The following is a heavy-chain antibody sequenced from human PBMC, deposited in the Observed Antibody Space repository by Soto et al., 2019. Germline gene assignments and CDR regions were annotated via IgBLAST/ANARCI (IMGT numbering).Heavy chain of an antibody. CDR3: ARLSEGPRPSSVHPAYYYYMDV. CDR1: GFTFSDYY. Sequence: GGSLRLSCAASGFTFSDYYMSWIRQAPGKGLEWVSYISSSGSTIYYADSVKGRFTISRDNAKNSLYLQMNSLRAEDTAVYYCARLSEGPRPSSVHPAYYYYMDVWGKGTTVTVSS. CDR2: ISSSGSTI. V-gene: IGHV3-11*01. J-gene: IGHJ6*03.